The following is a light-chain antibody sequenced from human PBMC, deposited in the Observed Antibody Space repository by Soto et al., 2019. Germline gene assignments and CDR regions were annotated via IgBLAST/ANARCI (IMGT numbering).Light chain of an antibody. CDR1: QSVSSN. Sequence: EIVMTQSPATLSVSPGERATLSCRASQSVSSNLAWYQQKPGQAPRLLIYGASTRATGIPARFSGSRSGTEITLNNSSLQSEDSPVYHCHQYNSSPYTFRQGTKLQI. CDR2: GAS. CDR3: HQYNSSPYT. J-gene: IGKJ2*01. V-gene: IGKV3-15*01.